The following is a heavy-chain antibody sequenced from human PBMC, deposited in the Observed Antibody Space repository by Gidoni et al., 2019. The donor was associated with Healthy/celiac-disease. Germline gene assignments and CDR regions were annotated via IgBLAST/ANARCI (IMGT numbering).Heavy chain of an antibody. V-gene: IGHV3-30-3*01. D-gene: IGHD2-21*01. CDR3: AREGAYCGGDCYSTYYYYYYMDV. CDR2: ISYDGSNK. Sequence: QVQLVESGGGVVQPGRSLRLSCAASGFTFSSYAMHWVRQAPGKGLEWVAVISYDGSNKYYADSVKGRFTISRDNSKNTLYLQMNSLRAEDTAVYYCAREGAYCGGDCYSTYYYYYYMDVWGKGTTVTVSS. J-gene: IGHJ6*03. CDR1: GFTFSSYA.